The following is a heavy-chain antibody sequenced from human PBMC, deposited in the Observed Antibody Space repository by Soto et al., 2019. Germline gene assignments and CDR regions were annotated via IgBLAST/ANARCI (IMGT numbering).Heavy chain of an antibody. CDR3: ARASGIYSYGTPTPDY. V-gene: IGHV4-34*01. Sequence: PTETLSLTCAVYGGSFSGYYWSWIRQPPGKGLEWIGEINHSGSTNYNPSLKSRVTISVDTSKNQFSLKLSSVTAADTAVYYCARASGIYSYGTPTPDYWGPGTLVTVSS. D-gene: IGHD5-18*01. CDR1: GGSFSGYY. J-gene: IGHJ4*02. CDR2: INHSGST.